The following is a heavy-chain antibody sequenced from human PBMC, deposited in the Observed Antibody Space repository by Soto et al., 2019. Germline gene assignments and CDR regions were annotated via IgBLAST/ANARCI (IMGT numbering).Heavy chain of an antibody. CDR2: ISYSGNT. CDR1: GGSINSGDYY. D-gene: IGHD6-19*01. V-gene: IGHV4-31*03. J-gene: IGHJ5*02. CDR3: AREVSPNSRGWYTVLVRWFDP. Sequence: QVQLQESGPGLVKPSQTLSLTCTVSGGSINSGDYYWSWVRQVPGKGLEWIGFISYSGNTHYNPYLESRVTISKDTSKTQFSLRLNSMTAADSAVYYCAREVSPNSRGWYTVLVRWFDPWGQGTLVTVSS.